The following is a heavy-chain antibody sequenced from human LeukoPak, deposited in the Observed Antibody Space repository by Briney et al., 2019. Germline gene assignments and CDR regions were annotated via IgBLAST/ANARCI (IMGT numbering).Heavy chain of an antibody. CDR2: ISYDGTNK. J-gene: IGHJ4*02. D-gene: IGHD3-10*01. CDR1: GFTFSSYG. V-gene: IGHV3-30*18. CDR3: AKDGYYGSGTYPDY. Sequence: GTSLRLSCAASGFTFSSYGMNWARQAPGKGLEWVAVISYDGTNKFYVDSLRGRFTISRDNSKNTLYLQMNSLRAEDTAVYYCAKDGYYGSGTYPDYWGQGTLVTVSS.